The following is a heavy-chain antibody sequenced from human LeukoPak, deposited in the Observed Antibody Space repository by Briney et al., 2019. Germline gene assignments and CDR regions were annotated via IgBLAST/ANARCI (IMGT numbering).Heavy chain of an antibody. CDR2: IYYSGST. J-gene: IGHJ2*01. Sequence: SETLSLTCTVSGGSISSYYWSWIRQPPGKGLEWIGYIYYSGSTYYNPSLKSRVTISVDTSKNQFSLKLSSVTAADTAVYYCASGYSHFDLWGRGTLVTVSS. D-gene: IGHD3-22*01. CDR3: ASGYSHFDL. CDR1: GGSISSYY. V-gene: IGHV4-59*04.